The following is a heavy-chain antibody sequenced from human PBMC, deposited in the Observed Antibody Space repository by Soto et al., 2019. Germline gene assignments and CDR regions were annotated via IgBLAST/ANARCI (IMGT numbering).Heavy chain of an antibody. Sequence: QVELQQWGAGLLKPSETLSLTCGVYGGSFRNYYWIWVRQPPGKGLEWIGEVNHSGEATYNPSLQSRVTISLDTTNNHFSLKMTSVTAADTAIYFCARGKPSGYRFGPRNFFYYGLDVWGPGTTVTVSS. CDR3: ARGKPSGYRFGPRNFFYYGLDV. J-gene: IGHJ6*02. CDR2: VNHSGEA. V-gene: IGHV4-34*02. CDR1: GGSFRNYY. D-gene: IGHD5-18*01.